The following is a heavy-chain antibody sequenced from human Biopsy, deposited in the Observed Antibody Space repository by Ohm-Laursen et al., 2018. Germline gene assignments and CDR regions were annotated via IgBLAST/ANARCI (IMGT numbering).Heavy chain of an antibody. CDR1: GGSISSYY. V-gene: IGHV4-59*01. Sequence: SETLSLTWIVSGGSISSYYWNWIRQPPGKGLEWIGYIYYSGTTDYSPSLKSRVTISIDKSKNQFFLKLSSVTAEDTAVYCCARATNSTGWPYYYFYGMDVWGQGTTVTVSS. CDR3: ARATNSTGWPYYYFYGMDV. J-gene: IGHJ6*02. D-gene: IGHD2/OR15-2a*01. CDR2: IYYSGTT.